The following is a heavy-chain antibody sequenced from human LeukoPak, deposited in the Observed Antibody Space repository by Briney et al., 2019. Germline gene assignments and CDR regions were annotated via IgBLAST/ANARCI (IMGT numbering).Heavy chain of an antibody. Sequence: GGSLRLSCAASGFTVSSNYMSWVRQAPGKGLEWVSVIYSGGSTYYADSVKGRFTISRDNPKNTLYLQMNSLRAEDTAVYYCARGIVGDSPFDYWGQGTLVTVSS. CDR3: ARGIVGDSPFDY. D-gene: IGHD1-26*01. CDR1: GFTVSSNY. V-gene: IGHV3-66*01. J-gene: IGHJ4*02. CDR2: IYSGGST.